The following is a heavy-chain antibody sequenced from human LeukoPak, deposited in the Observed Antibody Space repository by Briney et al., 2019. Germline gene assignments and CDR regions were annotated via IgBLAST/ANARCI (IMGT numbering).Heavy chain of an antibody. J-gene: IGHJ6*03. CDR2: IYYSGST. CDR3: ARSPAKSRWLSYYYYYYMDV. V-gene: IGHV4-39*07. D-gene: IGHD5-24*01. CDR1: GGSISSSSYY. Sequence: SETLSLTCTVSGGSISSSSYYWGWIRQPPGKGLEWIGSIYYSGSTYYNPSLKSRVTISVDTSKNQFSLKLSSVTAADTAVYYCARSPAKSRWLSYYYYYYMDVWGKGTTVTVSS.